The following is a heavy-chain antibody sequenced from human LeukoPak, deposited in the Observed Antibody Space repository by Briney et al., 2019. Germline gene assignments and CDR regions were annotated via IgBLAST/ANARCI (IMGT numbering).Heavy chain of an antibody. V-gene: IGHV3-7*04. CDR3: ARDSPGYGAYDLG. CDR1: GFTFSSSW. CDR2: IKEDGGAK. J-gene: IGHJ4*02. Sequence: GGSLRLSCAASGFTFSSSWMNWVRQVPGKGLEWVANIKEDGGAKYHVDSVEGRFTISRDNAKNTLYLQMNSLRADDTAVYYCARDSPGYGAYDLGWGQGTLVTVSS. D-gene: IGHD5-12*01.